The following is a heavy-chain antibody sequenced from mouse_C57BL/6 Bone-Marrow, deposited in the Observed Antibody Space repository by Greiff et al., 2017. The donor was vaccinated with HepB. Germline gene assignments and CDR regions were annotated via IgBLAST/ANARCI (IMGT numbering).Heavy chain of an antibody. Sequence: QVQLKQPGAELVKPGASVKLSCKASGYTFTSYWMHWVKQRPGRGLEWIGRIDPNSGGTKYNEKFKSKATLTVDKPSSTAYRQLSSLTSEDSAVYYCARWGYYGSSPYAMDYWGQGTSVTVSS. CDR3: ARWGYYGSSPYAMDY. CDR1: GYTFTSYW. V-gene: IGHV1-72*01. D-gene: IGHD1-1*01. J-gene: IGHJ4*01. CDR2: IDPNSGGT.